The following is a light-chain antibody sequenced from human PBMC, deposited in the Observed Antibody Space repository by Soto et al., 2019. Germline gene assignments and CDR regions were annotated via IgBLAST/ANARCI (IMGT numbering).Light chain of an antibody. Sequence: DIVMTQSPDSLAVSLGERATINCKSSQSVLYSSNNKNYLAWYQQKSGQPPKLPIYWASTRESGVPDRFSGSGSGADFTLTISSLQAEDVALCYCQQYYTAPLTFGGGTKVEIK. CDR1: QSVLYSSNNKNY. J-gene: IGKJ4*01. CDR2: WAS. V-gene: IGKV4-1*01. CDR3: QQYYTAPLT.